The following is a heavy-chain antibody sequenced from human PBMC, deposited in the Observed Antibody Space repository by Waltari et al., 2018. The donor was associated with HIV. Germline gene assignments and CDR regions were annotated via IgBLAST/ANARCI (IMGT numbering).Heavy chain of an antibody. Sequence: QVQLVESEGNMVQPGTSLRLSRAASGVPFSSNGMHWVRQAPGRGLEWVAVIWSDGSKKYYAESVKGRFTISRDNSKNTLYLQMYTLRVEDTAVYYCARVKGGYYVFDHWGQGTLVTVSS. CDR2: IWSDGSKK. D-gene: IGHD3-10*02. CDR1: GVPFSSNG. J-gene: IGHJ4*02. V-gene: IGHV3-33*01. CDR3: ARVKGGYYVFDH.